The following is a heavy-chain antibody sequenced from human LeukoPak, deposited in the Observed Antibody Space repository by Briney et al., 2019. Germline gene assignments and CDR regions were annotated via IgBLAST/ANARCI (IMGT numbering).Heavy chain of an antibody. J-gene: IGHJ4*02. D-gene: IGHD4-23*01. V-gene: IGHV4-4*07. Sequence: SETLSLTCTVSGGSMRNSYWSWIRQPAGQGLEWVGRIFTTGSTNYNPSLKSRVTMSIDTSKNQFSLKMTSVTAADTAVYYCARQGGPPYGGKPLWGQGTLVTVSS. CDR3: ARQGGPPYGGKPL. CDR1: GGSMRNSY. CDR2: IFTTGST.